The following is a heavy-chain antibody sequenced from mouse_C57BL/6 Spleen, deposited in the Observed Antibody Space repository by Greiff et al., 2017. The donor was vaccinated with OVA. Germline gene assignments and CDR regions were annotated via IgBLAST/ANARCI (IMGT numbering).Heavy chain of an antibody. D-gene: IGHD2-4*01. CDR3: ARNDYDEGYFDY. V-gene: IGHV3-6*01. J-gene: IGHJ2*01. CDR2: ISYDGSN. Sequence: EVKLVESGPGLVKPSQSLSLTCSVTGYSITSGYYWNWIRQFPGNKLEWMGYISYDGSNNYNPSLKNRISITRDTSKNQFFLKLNSVTTEDTATYYCARNDYDEGYFDYWGQGTTLTVSS. CDR1: GYSITSGYY.